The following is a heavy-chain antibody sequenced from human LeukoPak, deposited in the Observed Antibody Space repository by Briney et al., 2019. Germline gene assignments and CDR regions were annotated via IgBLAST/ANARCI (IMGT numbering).Heavy chain of an antibody. V-gene: IGHV3-23*01. J-gene: IGHJ4*02. CDR1: GFTFSSYA. D-gene: IGHD3-10*01. CDR2: ISTSDSST. Sequence: GGFLRLSCAASGFTFSSYAMSWVRQAPGKGLEWVSAISTSDSSTYYADSVKGRFTISRDNSKNTLYLQMNSLRAEDTAVYYCAKIHGSGSYYRPNFDYWGQGTLVTVSS. CDR3: AKIHGSGSYYRPNFDY.